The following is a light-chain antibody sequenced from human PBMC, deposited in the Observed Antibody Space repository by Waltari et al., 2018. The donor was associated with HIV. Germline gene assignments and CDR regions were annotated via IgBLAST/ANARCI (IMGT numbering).Light chain of an antibody. CDR3: QQYNNWPQT. J-gene: IGKJ2*01. CDR1: QTINNN. CDR2: GAS. V-gene: IGKV3-15*01. Sequence: EKVMTQSPATLSVSPGERATLSCRASQTINNNLAWYQQKPGQAPQLLIYGASTRAAGVPARFSGSWSGTEFTLTITSLQSEDLAIYYCQQYNNWPQTFGQGTKVEIK.